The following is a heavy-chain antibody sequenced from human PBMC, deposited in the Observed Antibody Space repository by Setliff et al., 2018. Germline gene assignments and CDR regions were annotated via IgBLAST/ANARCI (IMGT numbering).Heavy chain of an antibody. CDR1: GYSISSGYY. Sequence: SETLSLTCTVSGYSISSGYYWNWIRQPPGKGLEWVGEIIHSGSTNYNPSLKSRVTISVDTSKNQMSLKLRSVTAADTAVYYCARGNGGRAVAGPGVSYYYYYMDVWGKGTTVTVSS. CDR2: IIHSGST. CDR3: ARGNGGRAVAGPGVSYYYYYMDV. V-gene: IGHV4-38-2*02. D-gene: IGHD6-19*01. J-gene: IGHJ6*03.